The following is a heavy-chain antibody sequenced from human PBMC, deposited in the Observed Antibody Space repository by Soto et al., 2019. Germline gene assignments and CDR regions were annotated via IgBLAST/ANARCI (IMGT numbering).Heavy chain of an antibody. J-gene: IGHJ5*02. CDR1: GYTFTSYG. D-gene: IGHD6-13*01. Sequence: ASVKVSCKASGYTFTSYGISWVRQAPGQGLEWMGWISAYNGNTNYAQKLQGRVTMTTDTSTGTAYMELRSLRSDDTAVYYCAREARLGIAAAGTEWFDPWGQGTLVTVSS. CDR2: ISAYNGNT. V-gene: IGHV1-18*01. CDR3: AREARLGIAAAGTEWFDP.